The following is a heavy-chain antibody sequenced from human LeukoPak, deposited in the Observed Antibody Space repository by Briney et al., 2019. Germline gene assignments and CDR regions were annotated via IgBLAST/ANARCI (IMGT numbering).Heavy chain of an antibody. Sequence: PGGSLRLSCAASGFTFSSYAMSWVRQAPGKGLEWVSAISGTGGRTYYADSVKGRFTISRDNSKNTLYLQMNSLRAEDTAVYYCARGMTTVTNGYWYFDLWGRGTLVTVSS. J-gene: IGHJ2*01. D-gene: IGHD4-17*01. CDR1: GFTFSSYA. V-gene: IGHV3-23*01. CDR3: ARGMTTVTNGYWYFDL. CDR2: ISGTGGRT.